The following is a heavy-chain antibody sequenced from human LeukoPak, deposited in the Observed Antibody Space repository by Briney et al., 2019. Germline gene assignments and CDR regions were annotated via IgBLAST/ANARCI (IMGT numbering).Heavy chain of an antibody. J-gene: IGHJ4*02. Sequence: PGGSLRLSCAASGFSFSSSWMHWVRQVPGKGLEWVSRINDDETSTTYAESVKGRFTISRDNSKNTLHLQMNSLRAEDTAVYYCARDSNYDPYYFDYWGQGTLVTVSS. CDR3: ARDSNYDPYYFDY. V-gene: IGHV3-74*01. D-gene: IGHD3-22*01. CDR2: INDDETST. CDR1: GFSFSSSW.